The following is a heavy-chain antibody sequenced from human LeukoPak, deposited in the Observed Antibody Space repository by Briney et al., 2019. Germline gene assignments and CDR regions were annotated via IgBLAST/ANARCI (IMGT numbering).Heavy chain of an antibody. D-gene: IGHD6-13*01. CDR1: GYTFTGYY. J-gene: IGHJ4*02. CDR3: ARVLSDVAAAGLLDY. Sequence: GASVKVSCKASGYTFTGYYMRWVRQAPGQGLEWMGWINPNSGGTNYAQKFQGRVTMTRDTSISTAYMELSRLRSDDTAVYYCARVLSDVAAAGLLDYWGQGTLVTVSS. CDR2: INPNSGGT. V-gene: IGHV1-2*02.